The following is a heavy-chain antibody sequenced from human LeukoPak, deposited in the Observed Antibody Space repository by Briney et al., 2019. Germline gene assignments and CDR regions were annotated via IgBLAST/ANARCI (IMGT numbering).Heavy chain of an antibody. CDR2: ISSSGSTI. CDR1: GFTFRSYE. J-gene: IGHJ2*01. V-gene: IGHV3-48*03. CDR3: ARDFNYYDSSGYPHWYFDL. Sequence: GGSLRLSCAASGFTFRSYEMNWVRQAPGKGLEWGSYISSSGSTIYYVDSVKGRFTISRDNAKNSLYLQMNSLRAEDTAVYYCARDFNYYDSSGYPHWYFDLWGRGTLVTVSS. D-gene: IGHD3-22*01.